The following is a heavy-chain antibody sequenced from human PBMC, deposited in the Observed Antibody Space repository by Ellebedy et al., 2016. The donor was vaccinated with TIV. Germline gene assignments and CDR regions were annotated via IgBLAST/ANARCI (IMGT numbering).Heavy chain of an antibody. J-gene: IGHJ6*02. CDR2: INHSGST. V-gene: IGHV4-39*01. CDR3: ARHQRRQWLVQGDYYYGMDV. CDR1: GGSISSSSYY. D-gene: IGHD6-19*01. Sequence: SETLSLXCTVSGGSISSSSYYWSWIRQPPGKGLEWIGEINHSGSTNYNPSLKSRVTISVDTSKNQFSLKLSSVTAADTAVYYCARHQRRQWLVQGDYYYGMDVWGQGTTVTVSS.